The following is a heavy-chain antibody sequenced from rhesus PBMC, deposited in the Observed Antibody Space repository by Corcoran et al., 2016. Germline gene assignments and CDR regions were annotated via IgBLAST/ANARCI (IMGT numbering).Heavy chain of an antibody. CDR2: ISPYNGNK. J-gene: IGHJ6*01. V-gene: IGHV1-1*01. CDR3: SRGGGYSGKWGLDS. D-gene: IGHD5-42*01. CDR1: GYTFTRSY. Sequence: QGQRVQTGAELKHHGASVKLSCTPPGYTFTRSYFHLVRPAPGQALQWIGLISPYNGNKGYEQNFQGRVTITTNTSTSTGYMERSSLGSEDTAVYYCSRGGGYSGKWGLDSWGQGVVVTVSS.